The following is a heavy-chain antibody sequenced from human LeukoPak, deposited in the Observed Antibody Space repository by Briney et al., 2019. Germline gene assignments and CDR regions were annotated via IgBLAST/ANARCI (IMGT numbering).Heavy chain of an antibody. Sequence: GGSLRLSCAASGFTFSSYEMNWVRQAPGKGLEWVSYISSSGSTIYYAPSLKGRFTISRDNAKNSLYLQMNSLRAKDMAVYYCARESRALRYFDWLSPFDYWGQGTLVTVSS. J-gene: IGHJ4*02. V-gene: IGHV3-48*03. CDR3: ARESRALRYFDWLSPFDY. CDR1: GFTFSSYE. CDR2: ISSSGSTI. D-gene: IGHD3-9*01.